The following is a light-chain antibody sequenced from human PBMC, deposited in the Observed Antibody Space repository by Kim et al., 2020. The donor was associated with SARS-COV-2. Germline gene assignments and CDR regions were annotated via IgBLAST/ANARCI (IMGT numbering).Light chain of an antibody. CDR2: AAS. Sequence: ASVGDRVTITCRESQSISSYLNWYQQKPWKAPKLLIYAASSLQSGVPSRFSGSGSGTDFTLTISSLQPEDFATYYCQQSYSTPITFGQGTRLEIK. J-gene: IGKJ5*01. CDR3: QQSYSTPIT. V-gene: IGKV1-39*01. CDR1: QSISSY.